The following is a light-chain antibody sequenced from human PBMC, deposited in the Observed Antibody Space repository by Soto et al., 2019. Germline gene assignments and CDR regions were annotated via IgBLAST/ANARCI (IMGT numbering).Light chain of an antibody. V-gene: IGKV3-20*01. CDR3: HQYNYSPRT. CDR1: QSISSDY. J-gene: IGKJ2*01. Sequence: EIVLTQSPCTLSLSLGERATLSCRASQSISSDYLAWYQHKHGQSPSLLIFGPSNRATGIPDRFSGSGYGTDFTLTISRLEPEDFAVYYCHQYNYSPRTFGQGTKLEIK. CDR2: GPS.